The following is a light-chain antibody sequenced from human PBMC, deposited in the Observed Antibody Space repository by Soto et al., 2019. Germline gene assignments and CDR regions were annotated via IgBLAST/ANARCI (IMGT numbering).Light chain of an antibody. Sequence: DVVMTQSPLSLPVTLGQPAAISCRSSQSLVYSDGNTYLNWFQQRPGQSPRRLIYKVSNRDSGVPDRSSGSGSGTDFTLKISRVEAEDVGVYYCMKGTHWPRTFGQGTKVEIK. CDR3: MKGTHWPRT. V-gene: IGKV2-30*01. CDR2: KVS. CDR1: QSLVYSDGNTY. J-gene: IGKJ1*01.